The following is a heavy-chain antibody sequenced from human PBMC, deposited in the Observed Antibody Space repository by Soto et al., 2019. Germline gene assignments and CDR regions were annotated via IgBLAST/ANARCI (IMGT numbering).Heavy chain of an antibody. CDR2: ISAYNGNT. D-gene: IGHD3-3*01. V-gene: IGHV1-18*01. J-gene: IGHJ6*03. CDR3: ARLVTIFGVVTYYYYYYMDV. Sequence: ASLKVSCKASGYTFTSYGISWVRQAPGQGLEWMGWISAYNGNTNYAQKLQGRVTMTTDTSTSTAYMELRSLRSDDTAVYYCARLVTIFGVVTYYYYYYMDVWGKGTTVTVSS. CDR1: GYTFTSYG.